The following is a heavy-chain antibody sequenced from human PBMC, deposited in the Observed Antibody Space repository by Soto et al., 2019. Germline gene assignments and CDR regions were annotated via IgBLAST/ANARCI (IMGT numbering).Heavy chain of an antibody. D-gene: IGHD3-10*01. CDR2: INLTADRT. CDR3: ARDGPMDRAFDI. Sequence: EASVKVSFKASGYTFTNYFIHWVRQAPGQGLEWMGIINLTADRTTYAQKLQGRVTMTRDTSTSTAYMELRSLRSDDTAVYYCARDGPMDRAFDIWGQGTMVTVSS. V-gene: IGHV1-46*01. CDR1: GYTFTNYF. J-gene: IGHJ3*02.